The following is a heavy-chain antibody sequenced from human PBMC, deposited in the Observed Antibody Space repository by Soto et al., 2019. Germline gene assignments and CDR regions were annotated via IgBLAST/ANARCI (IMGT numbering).Heavy chain of an antibody. CDR1: GGSISSGGYY. CDR2: IYYSGST. CDR3: ARVIYPGIVSDYSNGHGMDV. Sequence: QVQLQESGPGLVKPSQTLSLTCTVSGGSISSGGYYWSWIRQHPGKGLEWIGYIYYSGSTYYNPSLKSRVTIAVETSKNQFSLKLSSVTAADTAVYYCARVIYPGIVSDYSNGHGMDVWGQGTTVTVSS. V-gene: IGHV4-31*03. J-gene: IGHJ6*02. D-gene: IGHD4-4*01.